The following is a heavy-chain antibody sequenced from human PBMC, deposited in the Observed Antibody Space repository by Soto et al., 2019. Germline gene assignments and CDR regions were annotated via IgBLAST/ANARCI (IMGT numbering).Heavy chain of an antibody. V-gene: IGHV1-3*01. J-gene: IGHJ2*01. D-gene: IGHD4-17*01. CDR2: INPGNGNT. CDR1: GYTLTSYA. CDR3: GRGANSVTTFHFDL. Sequence: RASVKVSCKASGYTLTSYAMHWVRRAPGQSLEWMGWINPGNGNTRYSQKFQGRVTITRDTSASTAYMELSSLRSEDTAVYYCGRGANSVTTFHFDLWGRGTLVTVSS.